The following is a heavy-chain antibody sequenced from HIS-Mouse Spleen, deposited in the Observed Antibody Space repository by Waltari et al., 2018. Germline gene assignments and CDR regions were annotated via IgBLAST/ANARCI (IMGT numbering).Heavy chain of an antibody. J-gene: IGHJ3*02. CDR1: GFPFSSYW. CDR2: IKQDGSEK. D-gene: IGHD6-6*01. CDR3: ARVLRSIAARDAFDI. Sequence: EVQLVESGGGLVQPGGSLRLSCAASGFPFSSYWMSWVRQAPGKGLEWVANIKQDGSEKYYVDSVKGRFTISRDNAKNSLYLQMNSLRAEDTAVYYCARVLRSIAARDAFDIWGQGTMVTVSS. V-gene: IGHV3-7*01.